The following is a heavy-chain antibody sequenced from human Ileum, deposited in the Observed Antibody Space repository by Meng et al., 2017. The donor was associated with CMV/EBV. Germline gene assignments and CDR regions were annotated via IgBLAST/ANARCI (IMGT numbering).Heavy chain of an antibody. CDR1: SDSSSRNY. J-gene: IGHJ4*02. CDR3: ARGYCSGATCYPYYFDY. V-gene: IGHV4-4*07. Sequence: LQASCPLLVKPSETLSLTCTVTSDSSSRNYWNWIRQPAGKGLESIGRIHIGGTTDYNPSLKSRVTMSVDTSKNQLSLKLTSVTAADTAVYYCARGYCSGATCYPYYFDYWGQGTLVTVSS. CDR2: IHIGGTT. D-gene: IGHD2-15*01.